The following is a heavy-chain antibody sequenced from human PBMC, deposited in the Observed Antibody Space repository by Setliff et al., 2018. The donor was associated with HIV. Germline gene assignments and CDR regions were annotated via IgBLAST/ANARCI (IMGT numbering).Heavy chain of an antibody. V-gene: IGHV3-23*01. CDR3: AKSASWDLRGWLH. D-gene: IGHD6-19*01. CDR2: IGGSGGST. J-gene: IGHJ4*02. CDR1: GFSFSSYA. Sequence: PGGSLRLSCAANGFSFSSYAMNWVRQAPGKGLEWVSGIGGSGGSTYYADSVKGRFTISRGYSKNMVYLQMSSLRAEDSAVYYCAKSASWDLRGWLHWGQGTLVTVSS.